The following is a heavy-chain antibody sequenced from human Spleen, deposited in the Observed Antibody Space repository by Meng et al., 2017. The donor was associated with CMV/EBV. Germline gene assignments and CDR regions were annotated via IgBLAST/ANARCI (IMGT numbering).Heavy chain of an antibody. Sequence: GYTFTGYYMHWVRQAPGQGLEWMGWINPNSGGTNYAQKFQGRVTMTRDTSISTAYVELTRLRSDDTAVYYCARDWHYYDSSVYLAGYWGQGTLVTVSS. CDR2: INPNSGGT. V-gene: IGHV1-2*02. D-gene: IGHD3-22*01. CDR3: ARDWHYYDSSVYLAGY. CDR1: GYTFTGYY. J-gene: IGHJ4*02.